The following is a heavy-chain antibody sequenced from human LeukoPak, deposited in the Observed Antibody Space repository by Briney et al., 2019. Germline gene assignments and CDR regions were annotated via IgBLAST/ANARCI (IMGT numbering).Heavy chain of an antibody. CDR2: INSDGSST. V-gene: IGHV3-74*01. Sequence: GGSLRLSCAASGFTFSSYWMHWVRQAPGKGLVWVSRINSDGSSTSYADSVKGRFTISRDNAKNSLYLQMNSLRAEDTAVYYCAREGPVTHLFDYWGQGTLVTVSS. D-gene: IGHD4-23*01. CDR3: AREGPVTHLFDY. CDR1: GFTFSSYW. J-gene: IGHJ4*02.